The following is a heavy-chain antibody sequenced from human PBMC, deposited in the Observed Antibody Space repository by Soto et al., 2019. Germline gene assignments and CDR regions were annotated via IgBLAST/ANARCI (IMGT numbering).Heavy chain of an antibody. V-gene: IGHV3-30*03. CDR2: ISHDGNLK. Sequence: QVKLVESGGGVVQAGRSLRLSCAASGFTLGAYAIHWVRLTPDTGLEWVAVISHDGNLKYYADSVKGRFTISRDDSRSTVDLQMTSLRGDDTGVYYCAIPRAALLRLGALDHWGQGTLVTVSS. D-gene: IGHD3-16*01. CDR3: AIPRAALLRLGALDH. CDR1: GFTLGAYA. J-gene: IGHJ4*02.